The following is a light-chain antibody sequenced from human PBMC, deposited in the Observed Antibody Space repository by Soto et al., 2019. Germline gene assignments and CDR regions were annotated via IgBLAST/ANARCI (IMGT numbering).Light chain of an antibody. CDR3: QHYGNTPPSVT. CDR1: QSLSSSY. CDR2: GAS. Sequence: IVFAQYPGTLSLSPGERTTLSCRASQSLSSSYLVWYQQKPGQAPRLLIYGASSRATGIPDRFSGSGSGTDFTLTISRLEPEDFAVYYCQHYGNTPPSVTFGPGTKVDI. J-gene: IGKJ3*01. V-gene: IGKV3-20*01.